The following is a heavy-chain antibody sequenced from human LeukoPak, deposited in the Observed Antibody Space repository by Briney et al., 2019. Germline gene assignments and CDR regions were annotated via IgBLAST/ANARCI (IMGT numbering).Heavy chain of an antibody. V-gene: IGHV3-53*01. CDR2: IYSRGAT. CDR1: GFSVSNNY. CDR3: AARNY. Sequence: GGSLRLSCAASGFSVSNNYMSWVRQAPGKGLEGVSVIYSRGATYYADSVKGRFTVSRDNSKNTLYLQMNSLRVEDTAVYYCAARNYWGQGTLVTVSS. D-gene: IGHD1-14*01. J-gene: IGHJ4*02.